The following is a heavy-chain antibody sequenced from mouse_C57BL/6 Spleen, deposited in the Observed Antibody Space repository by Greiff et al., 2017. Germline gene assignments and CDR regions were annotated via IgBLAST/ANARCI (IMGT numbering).Heavy chain of an antibody. D-gene: IGHD1-1*01. CDR1: GFNIKNTY. CDR3: ARRGYGSSYDYYAMDY. CDR2: IDPANGNT. J-gene: IGHJ4*01. Sequence: SVAELVRPGASVKLSCTASGFNIKNTYMHWVKQRPEQGLEWIGRIDPANGNTKYAPKFQGKATITADTSSNTAYLQLSSLTSEDSAIYYCARRGYGSSYDYYAMDYWGQGTSVTVSS. V-gene: IGHV14-3*01.